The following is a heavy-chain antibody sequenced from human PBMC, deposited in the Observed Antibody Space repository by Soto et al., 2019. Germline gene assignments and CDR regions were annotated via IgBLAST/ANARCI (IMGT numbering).Heavy chain of an antibody. D-gene: IGHD3-16*01. CDR3: ARLIGNSWLDS. V-gene: IGHV3-48*04. CDR1: GFTFSTYS. Sequence: GGSLRLSCVASGFTFSTYSMNWVRQAPGKGLEWVSYITSSSNSIYYADSVKGRFIISRDTSNNQVSLQLNSVTPDDTAVYYCARLIGNSWLDSWGQGTLVTVSS. CDR2: ITSSSNSI. J-gene: IGHJ5*01.